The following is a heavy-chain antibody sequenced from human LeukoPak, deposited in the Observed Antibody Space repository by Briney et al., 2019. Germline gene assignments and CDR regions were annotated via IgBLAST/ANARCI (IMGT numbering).Heavy chain of an antibody. J-gene: IGHJ6*02. D-gene: IGHD2-2*01. Sequence: GGSLRLSCAASGFTFSSYAMHWVRQAPGKGLEWVAVISYDGSNKYYADSVKGRFTISRDNSKNTLYLQMNSLRAGDTAVYYCARDGSRFCGSSSCYSGYYYYGMDVWGQGTTVTVSS. CDR3: ARDGSRFCGSSSCYSGYYYYGMDV. CDR2: ISYDGSNK. CDR1: GFTFSSYA. V-gene: IGHV3-30*04.